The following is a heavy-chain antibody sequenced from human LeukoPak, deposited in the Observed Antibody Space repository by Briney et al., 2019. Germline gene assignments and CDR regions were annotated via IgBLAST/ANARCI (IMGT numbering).Heavy chain of an antibody. CDR2: IKGSGEST. D-gene: IGHD3-9*01. V-gene: IGHV3-23*01. CDR3: AKIHWPNNDIFFDL. Sequence: GGSLRLSCVASGFTFSSYAMSWVRQAPGKGLEWVSTIKGSGESTFYAGSVRGRFTITRDNSQNTMYLQMNGLRAEDTAVYFCAKIHWPNNDIFFDLWGQGTLVTVSS. CDR1: GFTFSSYA. J-gene: IGHJ4*02.